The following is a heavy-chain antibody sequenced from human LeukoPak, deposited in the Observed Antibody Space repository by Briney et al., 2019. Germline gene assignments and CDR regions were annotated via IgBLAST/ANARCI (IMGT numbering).Heavy chain of an antibody. V-gene: IGHV1-8*02. J-gene: IGHJ4*02. CDR3: ARDGASGNVVVVAEGFDY. CDR2: MNPNSGNT. Sequence: ASVTVSCKASGYTSTSYDINWVRQATGQGLEWMGWMNPNSGNTGYAQKFQGRVTMTTDTSTSTAYMELRSLRSDDTAVYYCARDGASGNVVVVAEGFDYWGQGTLVTVSS. D-gene: IGHD2-15*01. CDR1: GYTSTSYD.